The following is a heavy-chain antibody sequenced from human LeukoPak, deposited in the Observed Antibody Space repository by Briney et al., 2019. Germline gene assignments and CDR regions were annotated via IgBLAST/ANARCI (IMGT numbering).Heavy chain of an antibody. J-gene: IGHJ4*02. V-gene: IGHV1-46*01. Sequence: ASVKVSCKASGYTFGSYYIHWLRQAPGQGLEWLGIINPKGGTTTYSPKFQGRVSITRDTFTGKLYMDLTSLRCGDTAVYYCARGIQTAGRDYWGQGTLVSVSS. CDR3: ARGIQTAGRDY. D-gene: IGHD1-14*01. CDR1: GYTFGSYY. CDR2: INPKGGTT.